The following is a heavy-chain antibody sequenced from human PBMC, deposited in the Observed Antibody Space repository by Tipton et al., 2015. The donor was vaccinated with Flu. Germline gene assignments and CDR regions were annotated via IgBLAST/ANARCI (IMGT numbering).Heavy chain of an antibody. V-gene: IGHV4-39*07. CDR2: IYHSGST. Sequence: LRLSCTVSGGSISRSSHYWGWIRQPPGKGLEWIGSIYHSGSTYYNPSLKSRVTISVDTSKNQFSLKLGSVTAGDTAVYYCARRDCAGGICYSRVYDAFDIWGQGTLVTVSS. D-gene: IGHD2-8*02. CDR1: GGSISRSSHY. CDR3: ARRDCAGGICYSRVYDAFDI. J-gene: IGHJ3*02.